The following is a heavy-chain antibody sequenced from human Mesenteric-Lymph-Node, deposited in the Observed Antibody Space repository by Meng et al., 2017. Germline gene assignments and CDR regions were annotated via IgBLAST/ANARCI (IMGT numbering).Heavy chain of an antibody. J-gene: IGHJ4*02. CDR2: INPNSGGT. D-gene: IGHD4-17*01. Sequence: ASVKVSCKASGYTFTGYYMHWVRQAPGQGLEWMAWINPNSGGTNYAQKFQGRVTMTRDTSISTAYMELSRLRSEDTAVYYCARSQTRMTTVTELDYWGQGTLVTVSS. CDR1: GYTFTGYY. CDR3: ARSQTRMTTVTELDY. V-gene: IGHV1-2*02.